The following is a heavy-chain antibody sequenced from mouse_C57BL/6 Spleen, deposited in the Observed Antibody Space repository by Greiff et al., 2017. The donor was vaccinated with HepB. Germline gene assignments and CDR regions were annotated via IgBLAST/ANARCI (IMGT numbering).Heavy chain of an antibody. D-gene: IGHD2-2*01. CDR3: ARSYPMVTTRDWYFDV. J-gene: IGHJ1*03. CDR1: GYTFTSYW. Sequence: QVQLQQPGAELVKPGASVKLSCKASGYTFTSYWMHWVKQRPGQGLEWIGMIHPNSGSTNYNEKFKSKATLTVDKSSSTAYMQLSSLTSEDSAVYYCARSYPMVTTRDWYFDVWGTGTTVTVSS. CDR2: IHPNSGST. V-gene: IGHV1-64*01.